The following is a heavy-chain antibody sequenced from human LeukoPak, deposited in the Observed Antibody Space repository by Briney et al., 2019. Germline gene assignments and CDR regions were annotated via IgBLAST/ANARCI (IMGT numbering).Heavy chain of an antibody. J-gene: IGHJ4*02. V-gene: IGHV1-2*02. CDR3: ARDLPFTPYSSSWAHDY. Sequence: ASVKVSCKASGYTFTGYYMHWVRQAPGQGLEWMGWINPNSGGTNYAQKFQGRDTMTRDTSISTAYMELSRLRSDDTAVYYCARDLPFTPYSSSWAHDYWGQGTLVTVSS. CDR2: INPNSGGT. CDR1: GYTFTGYY. D-gene: IGHD6-13*01.